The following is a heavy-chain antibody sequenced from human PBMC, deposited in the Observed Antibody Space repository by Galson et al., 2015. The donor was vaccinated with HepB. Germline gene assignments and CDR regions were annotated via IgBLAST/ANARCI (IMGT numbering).Heavy chain of an antibody. V-gene: IGHV3-23*01. CDR2: TNGNGRST. J-gene: IGHJ4*02. Sequence: CAASGFKFSSYAMSWVRQAPGKGLEWVSTTNGNGRSTHYANSVKGRFTISRDNSKNTLYLQTTTLRAEDTAVYYCAKGGNYYDASAHYTSQDPLDYWGQGALVTVSS. CDR1: GFKFSSYA. CDR3: AKGGNYYDASAHYTSQDPLDY. D-gene: IGHD3-22*01.